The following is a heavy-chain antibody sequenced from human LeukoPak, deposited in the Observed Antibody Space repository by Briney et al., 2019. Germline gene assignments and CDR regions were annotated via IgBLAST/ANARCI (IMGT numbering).Heavy chain of an antibody. CDR2: IYNSGST. J-gene: IGHJ4*02. CDR1: GGSISGSY. CDR3: ARGIESYVDYGY. D-gene: IGHD4-17*01. V-gene: IGHV4-59*01. Sequence: SATLSLTCTASGGSISGSYWSWIRQPPGKRLEWIAYIYNSGSTNYNPSLKSRVTISIDNSKNQFSLKLSTLTAADTAIYYCARGIESYVDYGYWGQGILVTVSS.